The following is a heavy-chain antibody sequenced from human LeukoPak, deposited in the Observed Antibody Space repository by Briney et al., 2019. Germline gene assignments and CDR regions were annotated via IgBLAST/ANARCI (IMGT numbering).Heavy chain of an antibody. V-gene: IGHV4-34*01. CDR1: GVSFSGYY. CDR2: INHSGST. CDR3: ARARSSITIFGVVRANAFDI. Sequence: SETLSLTCAVSGVSFSGYYWSWIRQPPRKGLEWIGEINHSGSTNYNPSLKSRVTISVDTSKNLFSLKLSSVTAADSAVYYCARARSSITIFGVVRANAFDIWGQGTMVTVSS. D-gene: IGHD3-3*01. J-gene: IGHJ3*02.